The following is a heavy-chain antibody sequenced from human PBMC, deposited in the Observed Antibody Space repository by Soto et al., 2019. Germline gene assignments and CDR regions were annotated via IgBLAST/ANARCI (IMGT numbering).Heavy chain of an antibody. D-gene: IGHD6-19*01. Sequence: LSLTCTVSGGSISSGGYYWSWIRQHPGKGLEWIGYIYYSGSTYYNPSLKSRVTISVDTSKNQFSLKLSSVTAADTAVYYCARSPYSSGWYWFDPWGQGTLVTVSS. V-gene: IGHV4-31*03. J-gene: IGHJ5*02. CDR1: GGSISSGGYY. CDR2: IYYSGST. CDR3: ARSPYSSGWYWFDP.